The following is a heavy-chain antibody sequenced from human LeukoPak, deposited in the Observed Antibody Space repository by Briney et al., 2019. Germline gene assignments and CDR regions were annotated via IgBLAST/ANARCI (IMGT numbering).Heavy chain of an antibody. Sequence: SETLSLTCTVSGDSINSYSWGWIRQPPGKGLEWIGDIYPSGSPNYNPSLKSRVTMSVDTSKNQFSLKLSSVTAADTAVYYCARAGWSEDDFDYWGQGTLVTVSS. D-gene: IGHD6-19*01. J-gene: IGHJ4*02. V-gene: IGHV4-59*12. CDR2: IYPSGSP. CDR3: ARAGWSEDDFDY. CDR1: GDSINSYS.